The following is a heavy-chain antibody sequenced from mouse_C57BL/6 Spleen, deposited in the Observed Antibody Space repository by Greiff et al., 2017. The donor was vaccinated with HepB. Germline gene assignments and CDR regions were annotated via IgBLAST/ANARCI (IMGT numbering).Heavy chain of an antibody. CDR3: AREYDYGSSDDYFDY. J-gene: IGHJ2*01. D-gene: IGHD1-1*01. CDR1: GFTFSSYA. CDR2: ISDGGSYT. V-gene: IGHV5-4*01. Sequence: EVKLVESGGGLVKPGGSLKLSCAASGFTFSSYAMSWVRQTPEKRLEWVATISDGGSYTYYPDNVKGRFTISRDNAKNNLYLQMSHLKSEDTAMYYCAREYDYGSSDDYFDYWGQGTTLTVSS.